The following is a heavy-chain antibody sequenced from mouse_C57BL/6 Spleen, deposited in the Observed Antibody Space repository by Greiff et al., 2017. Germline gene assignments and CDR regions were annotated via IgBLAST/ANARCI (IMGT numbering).Heavy chain of an antibody. CDR2: IDPSDSYT. D-gene: IGHD2-5*01. Sequence: VQLQQSGAELVKPGASVKLSCKASGYTFTSYWMQWVKQRPGQGLEWIGEIDPSDSYTNYNQKFKGKATLTVDTSSSTAYMQLSSLTSEDSAVYYCARKGAYYSNYVDYWGQGTTLTVSS. V-gene: IGHV1-50*01. CDR3: ARKGAYYSNYVDY. J-gene: IGHJ2*01. CDR1: GYTFTSYW.